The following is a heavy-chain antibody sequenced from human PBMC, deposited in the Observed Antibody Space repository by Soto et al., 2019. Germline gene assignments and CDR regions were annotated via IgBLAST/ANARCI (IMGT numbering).Heavy chain of an antibody. CDR2: IYYSGST. V-gene: IGHV4-59*08. J-gene: IGHJ3*02. CDR3: ARRYGLSAFDI. D-gene: IGHD3-10*01. CDR1: GGSISSYY. Sequence: ASETLSLTCTVSGGSISSYYWSWIRQPPGKGLEWIGDIYYSGSTNYNPSLKSRVTISVDTSKNQFSLKPSSVTAADTAVYFCARRYGLSAFDIWGQGTMVTVSS.